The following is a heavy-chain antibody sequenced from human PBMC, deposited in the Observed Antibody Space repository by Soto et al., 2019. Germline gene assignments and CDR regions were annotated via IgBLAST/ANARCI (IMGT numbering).Heavy chain of an antibody. D-gene: IGHD2-2*01. CDR3: ARLGGYCSGTSCYGYYGMDV. J-gene: IGHJ6*02. Sequence: QLQLQESGPGLVKPSETLSLTCTVSGGAMSSGPYSWGWIRQPPGKGLEWIGTFYYSGSTYYNPSLESRFTRSVDTSKNQFSLKVSSVTAADTAMYYCARLGGYCSGTSCYGYYGMDVWGQGTTVTVSS. CDR1: GGAMSSGPYS. V-gene: IGHV4-39*01. CDR2: FYYSGST.